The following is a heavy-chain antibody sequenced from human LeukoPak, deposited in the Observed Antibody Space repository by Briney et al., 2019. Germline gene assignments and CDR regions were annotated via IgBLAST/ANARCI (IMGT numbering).Heavy chain of an antibody. V-gene: IGHV3-48*03. Sequence: GGSLRLSCAASGFIVNNYEMNWVRQAPGKGLEWVSHISSSGSTMYYADSVKGRFTISRDFSKKILYLQMDSLRAEDTGVYYCARGFGMDVWGQGTTVTVSS. CDR2: ISSSGSTM. CDR1: GFIVNNYE. CDR3: ARGFGMDV. J-gene: IGHJ6*02.